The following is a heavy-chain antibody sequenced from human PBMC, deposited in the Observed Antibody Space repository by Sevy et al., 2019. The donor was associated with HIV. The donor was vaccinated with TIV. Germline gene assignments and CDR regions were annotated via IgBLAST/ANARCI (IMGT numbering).Heavy chain of an antibody. CDR2: IHYTGGT. D-gene: IGHD5-12*01. J-gene: IGHJ4*02. CDR1: GGSLSSSDSY. Sequence: SETLSLTCTVSGGSLSSSDSYWSWIRQPTGKGREWLGYIHYTGGTYYNPFLKSRVAMSVDTSEEQFSLRLSFLTAADTALYYCANKRGYSHGPFDYWGQGILVTVSS. CDR3: ANKRGYSHGPFDY. V-gene: IGHV4-30-4*01.